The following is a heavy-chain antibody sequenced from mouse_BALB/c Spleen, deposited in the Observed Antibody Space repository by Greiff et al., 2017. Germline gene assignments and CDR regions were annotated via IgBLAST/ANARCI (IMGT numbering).Heavy chain of an antibody. CDR3: TRNYGSSPWFAY. V-gene: IGHV1-5*01. CDR1: GYTFTSYW. J-gene: IGHJ3*01. D-gene: IGHD1-1*01. Sequence: VQLKQSGTVLARPGASVKMSCKASGYTFTSYWMHWVKQRPGQGLEWIGAIYPGNSDTSYNQKFKGKAKLTAVTSTSTAYMELSSLTNEDSAVYYCTRNYGSSPWFAYWGQGTLVTVSA. CDR2: IYPGNSDT.